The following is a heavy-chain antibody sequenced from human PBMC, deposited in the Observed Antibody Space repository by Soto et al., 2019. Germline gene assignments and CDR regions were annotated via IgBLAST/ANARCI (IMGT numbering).Heavy chain of an antibody. CDR1: GGSISSSSYY. V-gene: IGHV4-39*01. J-gene: IGHJ4*02. Sequence: SETLSLTCTVSGGSISSSSYYWGWIRQPPGKGLEWIGSIYYSGSTYYNPSLKSRVTISVDTSKNQFSLKLSSVTAADTAVYYCARASAVWELLGFDYWGQGTLVTVSS. CDR3: ARASAVWELLGFDY. CDR2: IYYSGST. D-gene: IGHD1-26*01.